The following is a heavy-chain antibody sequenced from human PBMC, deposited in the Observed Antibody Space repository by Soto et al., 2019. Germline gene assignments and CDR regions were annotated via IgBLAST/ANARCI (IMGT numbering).Heavy chain of an antibody. CDR3: ARFAQNYDFWSGYSIIGPLYGMDV. Sequence: QVQLVQSGAEVKKPGASVKVACKASGYTFTSYGISWVRQAPGQGLEWMGWISAYNGNTNYAQKLQDRVTMTTDTSTSTAYMELRSLRSADTAVYYCARFAQNYDFWSGYSIIGPLYGMDVWGQGTTVTVSS. CDR1: GYTFTSYG. CDR2: ISAYNGNT. D-gene: IGHD3-3*01. V-gene: IGHV1-18*01. J-gene: IGHJ6*02.